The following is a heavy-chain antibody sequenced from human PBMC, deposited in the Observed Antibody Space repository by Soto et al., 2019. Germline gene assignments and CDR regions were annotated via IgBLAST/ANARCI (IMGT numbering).Heavy chain of an antibody. V-gene: IGHV4-39*01. J-gene: IGHJ4*02. CDR2: IYYSGST. CDR3: ARGDWYSSGHQFDY. CDR1: GGSISSSSYY. D-gene: IGHD6-19*01. Sequence: SETLSLTCTVSGGSISSSSYYWGWIRQPPGKGLEWIGSIYYSGSTYYNPSLKSRVTISVDTSKNQFSLKLSSVTAADTAVYYCARGDWYSSGHQFDYWGQGTLVTVPS.